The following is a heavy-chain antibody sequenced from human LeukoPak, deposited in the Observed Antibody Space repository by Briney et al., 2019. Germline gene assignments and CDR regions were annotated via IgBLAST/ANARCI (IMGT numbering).Heavy chain of an antibody. V-gene: IGHV4-4*02. J-gene: IGHJ4*02. CDR2: IYHSGST. D-gene: IGHD3-9*01. Sequence: PSETLSLTCAVSGGSISSSNWWSWVRQPPGKGLEWIGEIYHSGSTNYNPSLKSRVTISVDKSKNQFSLKLSSVTAADTAVYYCARDSGEYYDILTDWGQGTLVTVSS. CDR3: ARDSGEYYDILTD. CDR1: GGSISSSNW.